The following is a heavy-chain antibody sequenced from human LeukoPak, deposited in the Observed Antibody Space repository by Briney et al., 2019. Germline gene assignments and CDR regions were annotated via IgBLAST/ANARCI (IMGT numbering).Heavy chain of an antibody. D-gene: IGHD3-10*01. V-gene: IGHV4-34*01. J-gene: IGHJ5*02. Sequence: PSETLSLTSALHGGSFSGYYWSWIREPPGKGLEWIGEINHSGSTNYNPSIKSRATVSVDTTKNQFSLNLSSMTSAHTAVYYCAGQRGIRRSSGLSPMTYNWFDPWGQGTMVTVSS. CDR1: GGSFSGYY. CDR3: AGQRGIRRSSGLSPMTYNWFDP. CDR2: INHSGST.